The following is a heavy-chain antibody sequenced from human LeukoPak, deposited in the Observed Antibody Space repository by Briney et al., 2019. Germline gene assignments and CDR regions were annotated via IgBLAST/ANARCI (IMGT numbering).Heavy chain of an antibody. CDR1: GFTVSSNY. Sequence: PGGSLRLSCAASGFTVSSNYMSWVRQAPGKGLEWVSVIYSGGSTYYADSVKGRFTISRDSSKNTLYLQMNSLRAEDTAVYYCARMLLFMRVTAIDYWGQGTLVTVSS. V-gene: IGHV3-53*01. CDR2: IYSGGST. CDR3: ARMLLFMRVTAIDY. D-gene: IGHD2-21*02. J-gene: IGHJ4*02.